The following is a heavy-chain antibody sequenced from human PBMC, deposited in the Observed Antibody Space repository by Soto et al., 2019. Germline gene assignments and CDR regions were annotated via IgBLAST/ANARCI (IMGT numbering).Heavy chain of an antibody. CDR2: IYPGDADT. Sequence: GESLKISCKGSGYSFTSYWIGWVRQMPGKGLEWMGIIYPGDADTRYSPYFQGQVTISADKSISTAYLQWSSLKASDITMYYWARHVDFGENRNWFDPWGQGTLVTVSS. CDR3: ARHVDFGENRNWFDP. CDR1: GYSFTSYW. D-gene: IGHD3-3*01. J-gene: IGHJ5*02. V-gene: IGHV5-51*01.